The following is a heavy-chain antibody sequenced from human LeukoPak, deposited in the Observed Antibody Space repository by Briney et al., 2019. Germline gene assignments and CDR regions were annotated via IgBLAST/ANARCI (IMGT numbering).Heavy chain of an antibody. CDR3: KVCGWGSSGYDTPYYYYYMDV. J-gene: IGHJ6*03. D-gene: IGHD5-12*01. CDR2: IRSKAYGGTT. V-gene: IGHV3-49*04. CDR1: GFPLSGYA. Sequence: GGSLRLSCAASGFPLSGYAMSWVRQGPGKGLEWVGFIRSKAYGGTTEYAASVKGRFTISRDDSKSIAYLQMNSLKTEDTAVYYCKVCGWGSSGYDTPYYYYYMDVWGKGTTVTISS.